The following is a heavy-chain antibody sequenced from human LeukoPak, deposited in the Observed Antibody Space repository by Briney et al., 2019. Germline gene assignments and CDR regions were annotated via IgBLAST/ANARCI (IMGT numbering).Heavy chain of an antibody. Sequence: GGSLRLSCAASGFTFSSYAMHWVRQAPGKGLEWVSGISGSGGSTYYADSVKGRFTISRDNSKNTLYLQMNSLRAEDTAVYYCAKGGRYCSSTSCYVNYWGQGTLVTVSS. D-gene: IGHD2-2*01. J-gene: IGHJ4*02. V-gene: IGHV3-23*01. CDR1: GFTFSSYA. CDR2: ISGSGGST. CDR3: AKGGRYCSSTSCYVNY.